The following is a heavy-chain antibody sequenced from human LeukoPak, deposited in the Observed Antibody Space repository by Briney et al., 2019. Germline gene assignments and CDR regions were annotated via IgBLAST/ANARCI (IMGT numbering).Heavy chain of an antibody. V-gene: IGHV3-30-3*01. Sequence: SCKASGGTFSSYAMHWVRQAPGKGLEWVAVISYDGSNKYYAESVKGRFTISRDNSKNTLYLQMNSLRAEDTAVYYCARPKLLQYYYDSSGYIPWFDPWGQGTLVTVSS. CDR1: GGTFSSYA. J-gene: IGHJ5*02. D-gene: IGHD3-22*01. CDR3: ARPKLLQYYYDSSGYIPWFDP. CDR2: ISYDGSNK.